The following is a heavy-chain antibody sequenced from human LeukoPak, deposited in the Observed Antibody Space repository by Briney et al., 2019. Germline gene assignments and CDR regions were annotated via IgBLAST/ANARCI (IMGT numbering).Heavy chain of an antibody. J-gene: IGHJ4*02. Sequence: ASVKVSCKASGYRFTSYYINWVRQATGHGPEWMGWINPHSGDADYAQKFQGRVTMTRSTSIDTAYMVLNSLTAEDTAVYYCASVCSGGSCLDYWGQGTLVTVSS. V-gene: IGHV1-8*01. CDR2: INPHSGDA. D-gene: IGHD2-15*01. CDR1: GYRFTSYY. CDR3: ASVCSGGSCLDY.